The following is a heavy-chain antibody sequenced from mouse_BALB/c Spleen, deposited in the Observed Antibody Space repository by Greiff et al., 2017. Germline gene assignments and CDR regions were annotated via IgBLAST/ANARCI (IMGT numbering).Heavy chain of an antibody. Sequence: EVKLQESGPELVKPGASVKMSCKASGYTFTSYVMHWVKQKPGQGLEWIGYINPYNDGTKYNEKFKGKATLTSDKSSSTAYMELSSLTSEDSAVYYCASGIYYGSSYDYFDVWGAGTTVTVSS. V-gene: IGHV1-14*01. CDR2: INPYNDGT. CDR1: GYTFTSYV. D-gene: IGHD1-1*01. J-gene: IGHJ1*01. CDR3: ASGIYYGSSYDYFDV.